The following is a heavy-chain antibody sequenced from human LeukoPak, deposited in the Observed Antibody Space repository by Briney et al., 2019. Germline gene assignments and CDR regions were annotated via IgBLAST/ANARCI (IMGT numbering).Heavy chain of an antibody. D-gene: IGHD2-21*02. CDR3: VREGGDYRDAFDV. J-gene: IGHJ3*01. Sequence: PGGSLRLSCAASGFTVSSHYMSWVRQAPGKGLEWVSYISSIGSAIHYADSVKGRFTISRDNARNSLYLQMNSLTANDTAVYYCVREGGDYRDAFDVWGQGTVVTVSS. CDR1: GFTVSSHY. CDR2: ISSIGSAI. V-gene: IGHV3-11*04.